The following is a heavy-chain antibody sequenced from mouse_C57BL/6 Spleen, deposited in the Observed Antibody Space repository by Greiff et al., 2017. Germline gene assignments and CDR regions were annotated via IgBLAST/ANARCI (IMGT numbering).Heavy chain of an antibody. V-gene: IGHV1-53*01. J-gene: IGHJ2*01. Sequence: VKLQQPGTELVKPGASVKLSCKASGYTFTSYWMHWVKQRPGQGLEWIGNINPSNGGTNYNEKFKSKATLTVDKSSSTAYLQLSSLTSEDSAVYYCASGAMRVTIEGYWGQGTTLTVSS. CDR2: INPSNGGT. CDR3: ASGAMRVTIEGY. CDR1: GYTFTSYW. D-gene: IGHD2-3*01.